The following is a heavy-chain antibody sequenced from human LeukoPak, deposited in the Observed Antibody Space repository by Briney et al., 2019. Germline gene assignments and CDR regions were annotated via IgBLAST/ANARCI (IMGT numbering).Heavy chain of an antibody. Sequence: SVKVSCKASGLTFTTSAMQWVRQARGQRLEWIGWIVVGSGDTNYAQNFQERVSITADMSTITVYMELSSLRSEDTAVYYCAADSRVAIGGFDPWGQGTLVTVSS. V-gene: IGHV1-58*02. CDR3: AADSRVAIGGFDP. CDR1: GLTFTTSA. J-gene: IGHJ5*02. CDR2: IVVGSGDT. D-gene: IGHD2-15*01.